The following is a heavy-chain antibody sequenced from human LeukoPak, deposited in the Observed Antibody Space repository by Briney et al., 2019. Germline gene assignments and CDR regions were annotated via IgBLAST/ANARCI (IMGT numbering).Heavy chain of an antibody. J-gene: IGHJ3*02. Sequence: TSETLSLTCTVSGGSISSYYWSWIRQPPGKGLEWIGYIYYSGSTNYNPSLKSRVTTSVDTSKNQFSLKLSSVTAADTAAYYCASYSSSTDAFDIWGQGTMVTVSS. CDR2: IYYSGST. V-gene: IGHV4-59*01. CDR1: GGSISSYY. D-gene: IGHD6-13*01. CDR3: ASYSSSTDAFDI.